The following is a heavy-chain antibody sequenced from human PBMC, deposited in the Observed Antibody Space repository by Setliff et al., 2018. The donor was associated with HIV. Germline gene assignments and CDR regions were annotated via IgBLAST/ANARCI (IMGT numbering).Heavy chain of an antibody. CDR3: ARDPPSWQWLFDY. V-gene: IGHV1-2*06. Sequence: ASVKVSCKAIGYMILGYKMSWVRQAPGQGLEWIGRISPDNGAAEYAPKFQGRVRMTLDTSISTAYLEIPSLRAEDTAVYYCARDPPSWQWLFDYWGQGTLVTVSS. D-gene: IGHD6-19*01. J-gene: IGHJ4*02. CDR2: ISPDNGAA. CDR1: GYMILGYK.